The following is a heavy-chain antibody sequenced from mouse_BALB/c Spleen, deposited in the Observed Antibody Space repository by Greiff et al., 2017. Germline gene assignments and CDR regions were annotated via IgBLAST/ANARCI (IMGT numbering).Heavy chain of an antibody. J-gene: IGHJ3*01. CDR3: ARGDYGSPWFAY. CDR2: ISYDGSN. D-gene: IGHD1-1*01. V-gene: IGHV3-6*02. CDR1: GYSITSGYY. Sequence: EVKLQESGPGLVKPSQSLSLTCSVTGYSITSGYYWNWIRQFPGNKLERMGYISYDGSNNYNPSLKNRISITRDTSKNQFFLKLNSVTTEDTATYYCARGDYGSPWFAYWGQGTLVTVSA.